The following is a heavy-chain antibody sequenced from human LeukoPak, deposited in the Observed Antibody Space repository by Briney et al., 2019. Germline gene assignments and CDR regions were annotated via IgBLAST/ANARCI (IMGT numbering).Heavy chain of an antibody. CDR1: GSTFSNAW. V-gene: IGHV3-48*04. D-gene: IGHD2-8*02. Sequence: GGSLRLSCAASGSTFSNAWMNWVRQSPGKGLEWFSFINSGGTTIYYADSVKGRFTISRDNTKNSLYLQMNSLRAEDTAVYFCARGDQSTGSYSWGRGTLVSVSS. J-gene: IGHJ4*02. CDR2: INSGGTTI. CDR3: ARGDQSTGSYS.